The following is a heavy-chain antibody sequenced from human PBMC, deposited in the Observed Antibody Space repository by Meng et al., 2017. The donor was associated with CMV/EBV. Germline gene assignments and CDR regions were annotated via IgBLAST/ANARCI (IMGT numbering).Heavy chain of an antibody. V-gene: IGHV1-2*02. CDR2: INPNNRDT. J-gene: IGHJ4*02. CDR1: GYTFSGYF. CDR3: AKDESNGYTDY. D-gene: IGHD5-18*01. Sequence: CTACGYTFSGYFIHWIRQAPGQRLEWMGWINPNNRDTKYAEGVQGRVTMTRDTSTNTVYMELDSLRFVDTAIYYCAKDESNGYTDYWGPGTLVTVSS.